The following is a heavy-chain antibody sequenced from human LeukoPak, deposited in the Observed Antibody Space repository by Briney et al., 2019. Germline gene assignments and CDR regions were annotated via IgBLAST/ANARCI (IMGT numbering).Heavy chain of an antibody. CDR1: GFTFSSYA. V-gene: IGHV3-23*01. Sequence: GGSLRLSCAASGFTFSSYAMSWVRQAPGKGLEWVSAISGSGGSTYYADSVKGRFTISRDNSKNTLYLQMGSLRAEDMAVYYCARDKDGHFDYWGQGTLVTVSS. CDR2: ISGSGGST. J-gene: IGHJ4*02. CDR3: ARDKDGHFDY.